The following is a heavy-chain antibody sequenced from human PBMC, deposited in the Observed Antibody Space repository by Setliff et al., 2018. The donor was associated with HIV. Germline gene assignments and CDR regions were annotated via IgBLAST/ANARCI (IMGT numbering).Heavy chain of an antibody. D-gene: IGHD6-13*01. CDR1: GGSISSGSYY. CDR2: IHFSGST. Sequence: PSETLSLTCTAFGGSISSGSYYWGWIRQPPGKGLEWIGNIHFSGSTWYNPSLKSRVTIWVDTSSNQLSLKLNSVTAADTAVYYCATAPGISYFDYWGQGALVTVSS. J-gene: IGHJ4*02. V-gene: IGHV4-39*01. CDR3: ATAPGISYFDY.